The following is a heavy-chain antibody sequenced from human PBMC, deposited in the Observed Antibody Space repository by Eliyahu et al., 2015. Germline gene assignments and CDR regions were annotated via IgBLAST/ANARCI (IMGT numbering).Heavy chain of an antibody. J-gene: IGHJ4*02. CDR1: GFXFSIYY. CDR2: ITYDGSST. V-gene: IGHV3-30*18. D-gene: IGHD3-16*01. Sequence: VQLVESGGGVVQPGRSLXLSCXASGFXFSIYYMHWVRQTPGKGLGWVALITYDGSSTDYADSVKGRFTISRDNSKDTLYLQINSLLPEDTGVYYCAKDGPRRGEYFDYLGQGTLVTVSS. CDR3: AKDGPRRGEYFDY.